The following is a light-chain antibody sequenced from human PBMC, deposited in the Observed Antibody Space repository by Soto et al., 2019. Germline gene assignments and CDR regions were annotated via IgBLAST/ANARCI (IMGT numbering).Light chain of an antibody. V-gene: IGKV3-20*01. CDR1: QTVSDNY. J-gene: IGKJ4*01. Sequence: EIVLTQSPGALSLSPGERATLSCRASQTVSDNYLAWYQQKPGQAPRLLIYGASTRATGVPDRFSGSGSGTDLTFTISRLEPEDFAVYYCQQYGGSPRVSFGGGTKVEIK. CDR3: QQYGGSPRVS. CDR2: GAS.